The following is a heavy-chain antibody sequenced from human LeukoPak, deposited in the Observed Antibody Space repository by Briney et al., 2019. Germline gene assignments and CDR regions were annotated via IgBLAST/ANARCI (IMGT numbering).Heavy chain of an antibody. V-gene: IGHV3-23*01. CDR1: GFTFSSYA. CDR3: AKDRDSSSMDGRYFDY. D-gene: IGHD6-6*01. Sequence: TGGSLRLSCAASGFTFSSYAMSWVRQAPGKGLEWVSAISGSGGSTYYADSVKGRFTISRDNSKNTLYLQMNSLRAEDTAVYYCAKDRDSSSMDGRYFDYWGQGTLVTVSS. CDR2: ISGSGGST. J-gene: IGHJ4*02.